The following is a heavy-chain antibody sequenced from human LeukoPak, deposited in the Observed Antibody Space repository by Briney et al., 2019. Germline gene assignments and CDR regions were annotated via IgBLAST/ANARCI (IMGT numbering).Heavy chain of an antibody. CDR2: TNSDGSST. CDR1: GFTFSDYR. D-gene: IGHD3-22*01. V-gene: IGHV3-74*01. Sequence: GGSLRLSCEASGFTFSDYRMHWVRQAPGKGLVWVSHTNSDGSSTSYADSVKGRFTISRDNAKNTLYLQMNSLRAGDTAVYYCARVMYYYDSSGYYHYWYFDLWGRGTLVTVSS. CDR3: ARVMYYYDSSGYYHYWYFDL. J-gene: IGHJ2*01.